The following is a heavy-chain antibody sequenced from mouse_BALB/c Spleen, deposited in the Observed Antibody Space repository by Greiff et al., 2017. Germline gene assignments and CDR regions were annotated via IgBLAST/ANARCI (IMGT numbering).Heavy chain of an antibody. V-gene: IGHV1-15*01. CDR1: GYTFTDYE. D-gene: IGHD2-4*01. Sequence: QVQLQQSGAELVRPGASVTLSCKASGYTFTDYEMHWVKQTPVHGLEWIGAIDPETGGTAYNQKFKGKATLTADKSSSTAYMELRSLTSEDSAVYYCTRRDPYYYDETFAYWGQGTLVTVSA. J-gene: IGHJ3*01. CDR2: IDPETGGT. CDR3: TRRDPYYYDETFAY.